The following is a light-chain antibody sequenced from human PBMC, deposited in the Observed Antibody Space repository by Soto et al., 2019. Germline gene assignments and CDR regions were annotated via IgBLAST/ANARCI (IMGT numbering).Light chain of an antibody. J-gene: IGKJ2*01. CDR2: GAS. CDR1: QSVSSSY. V-gene: IGKV3-20*01. CDR3: QQYGSSXPYT. Sequence: EIVLTQSPGTLSLSPGERATLSCRASQSVSSSYLAWYQQKPGQAPRLLIYGASSRATGIPDRXSGSXSGXXXXXXXXXXXXXDXXVXYCQQYGSSXPYTFGQGTKLEIK.